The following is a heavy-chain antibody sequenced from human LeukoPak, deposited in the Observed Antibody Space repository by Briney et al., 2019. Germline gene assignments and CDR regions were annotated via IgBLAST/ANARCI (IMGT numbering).Heavy chain of an antibody. CDR2: ISWNSGSI. V-gene: IGHV3-9*01. Sequence: PGGSLRLSCAASGFTFSSFGMSWVRQAPGKGLEWVSGISWNSGSIGYADSVKGRFTISRDNARNSLYLQMNSLRAEDTALYYCAKSPYYDSSGSAFDIWGQGTMVTVSS. CDR1: GFTFSSFG. D-gene: IGHD3-22*01. J-gene: IGHJ3*02. CDR3: AKSPYYDSSGSAFDI.